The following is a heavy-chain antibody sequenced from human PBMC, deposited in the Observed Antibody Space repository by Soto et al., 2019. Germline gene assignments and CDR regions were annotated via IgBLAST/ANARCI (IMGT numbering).Heavy chain of an antibody. V-gene: IGHV1-18*01. Sequence: QVKLVQSGAEVKKPGASVKVSCKAFGYTFTSYGITWVRQAPGQGLEWMGWISTSHGYTSSAQKVQGRVTMTRDSATSTAYMELTSLRSVDAAVYYCGKDRDLSGRLSGYWGQVSLVTVSS. CDR2: ISTSHGYT. J-gene: IGHJ4*02. CDR3: GKDRDLSGRLSGY. D-gene: IGHD1-26*01. CDR1: GYTFTSYG.